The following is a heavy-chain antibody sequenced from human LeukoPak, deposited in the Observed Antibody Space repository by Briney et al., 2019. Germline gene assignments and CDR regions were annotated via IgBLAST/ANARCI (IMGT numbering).Heavy chain of an antibody. V-gene: IGHV3-66*01. J-gene: IGHJ4*02. Sequence: PGGSLRLSCAASEFSVGSNYMTWVRQAPGKGLEWVSLIYSGGSTYYAESVKGRFTISRDNSKNTQYLQMNSLRAEDTAVYYCARGPSGYHNNGGQGTLVTVSS. CDR2: IYSGGST. D-gene: IGHD5-12*01. CDR1: EFSVGSNY. CDR3: ARGPSGYHNN.